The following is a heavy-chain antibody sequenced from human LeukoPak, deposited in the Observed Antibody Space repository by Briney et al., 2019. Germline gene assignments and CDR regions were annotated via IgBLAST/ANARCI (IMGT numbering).Heavy chain of an antibody. CDR3: VRDPGPAMARGRAGYYFDY. J-gene: IGHJ4*02. CDR1: GFIFSNYG. CDR2: ISKDGTNK. D-gene: IGHD3-10*01. V-gene: IGHV3-30-3*01. Sequence: GGSLILSCAASGFIFSNYGMHWLRQAPGKGLEWVAVISKDGTNKYYADSVKDRFIFSRDNSKNTLYLQMNSLRAEDTAVYYCVRDPGPAMARGRAGYYFDYWGQGTLSPSPQ.